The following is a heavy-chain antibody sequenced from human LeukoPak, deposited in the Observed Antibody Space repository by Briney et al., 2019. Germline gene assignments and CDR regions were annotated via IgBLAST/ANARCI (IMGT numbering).Heavy chain of an antibody. CDR2: FFTGGST. CDR3: ARVVVHGHSDY. D-gene: IGHD3-16*02. CDR1: GGSIDSHY. Sequence: SETLSLTCTVSGGSIDSHYWSWNRQSAGKGLEWIGRFFTGGSTYYNPSLESRVTMSVDTSKNQFSLKLTSVTAADTAVYYCARVVVHGHSDYWGQGALVTVSS. J-gene: IGHJ4*02. V-gene: IGHV4-4*07.